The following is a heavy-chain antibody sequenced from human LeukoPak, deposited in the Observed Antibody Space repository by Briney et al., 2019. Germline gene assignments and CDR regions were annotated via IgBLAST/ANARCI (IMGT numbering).Heavy chain of an antibody. D-gene: IGHD3-9*01. V-gene: IGHV4-30-4*01. Sequence: PSETLSLTCTVSGGSISSGDYYWSWIRQPPGKGLEWIVYIYYSGSTYYNPSLKSRVTISVDTSKNQFSLKLSSVTAADTAVYYCARWYYDILTGVNWFDPWGQGTLVTVSS. CDR1: GGSISSGDYY. J-gene: IGHJ5*02. CDR2: IYYSGST. CDR3: ARWYYDILTGVNWFDP.